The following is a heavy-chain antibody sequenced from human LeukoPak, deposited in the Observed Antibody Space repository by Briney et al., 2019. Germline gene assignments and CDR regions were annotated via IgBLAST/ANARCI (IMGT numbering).Heavy chain of an antibody. J-gene: IGHJ4*02. CDR2: IIPIFGTA. Sequence: ASVTVSFKASGGTFSSYAISWVRQAPGQGLEWMGGIIPIFGTANYAQKFQGRVTITTDESTSTAYMELSSLRSEDTAVYYCARGPKMVYAILGPFDYWGQGTLVTVSS. CDR3: ARGPKMVYAILGPFDY. D-gene: IGHD2-8*01. CDR1: GGTFSSYA. V-gene: IGHV1-69*05.